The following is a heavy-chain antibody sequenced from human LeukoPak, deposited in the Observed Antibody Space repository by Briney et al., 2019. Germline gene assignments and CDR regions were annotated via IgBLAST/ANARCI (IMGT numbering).Heavy chain of an antibody. J-gene: IGHJ6*03. D-gene: IGHD6-19*01. V-gene: IGHV1-8*01. CDR2: MNPNTGNT. CDR1: GYTFISYD. Sequence: ASVRVSCKASGYTFISYDLNWVRQVPGQGLEWMGWMNPNTGNTGYAQKFQGRVTITRNTSISTAFMELSSLRSEDTAVYYCARRAVGNSYYYSMDVWGKGTTATVSS. CDR3: ARRAVGNSYYYSMDV.